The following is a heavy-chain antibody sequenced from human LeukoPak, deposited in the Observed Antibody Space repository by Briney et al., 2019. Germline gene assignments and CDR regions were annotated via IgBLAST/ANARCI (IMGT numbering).Heavy chain of an antibody. CDR3: ATLGIAVAGDWFAP. CDR1: GYTLSELS. J-gene: IGHJ5*02. V-gene: IGHV1-24*01. Sequence: ASVKVSCKASGYTLSELSMHWVRQAPGKGPEWMGGFDPEDGETIYAQKFQGRVTMTEDTSTDTAYMELSSLRSEDTAVYYCATLGIAVAGDWFAPWRQGTLVTVSS. D-gene: IGHD6-19*01. CDR2: FDPEDGET.